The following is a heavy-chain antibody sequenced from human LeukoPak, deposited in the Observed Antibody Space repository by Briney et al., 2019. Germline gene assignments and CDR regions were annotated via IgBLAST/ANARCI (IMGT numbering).Heavy chain of an antibody. CDR3: AKDGVRGDSYGYGDY. CDR1: GFTFNSYW. CDR2: IKQDVNEK. D-gene: IGHD5-18*01. V-gene: IGHV3-7*01. Sequence: GGSLRLSCAASGFTFNSYWMSWVRQAPGKGLEWVANIKQDVNEKYYVDSVKGRFTISRDSSKNTLYLQMDSLRPEDTAVYYCAKDGVRGDSYGYGDYWGQGTLVTVSS. J-gene: IGHJ4*02.